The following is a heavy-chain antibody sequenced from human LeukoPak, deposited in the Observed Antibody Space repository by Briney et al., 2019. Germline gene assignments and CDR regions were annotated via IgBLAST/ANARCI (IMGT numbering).Heavy chain of an antibody. J-gene: IGHJ4*02. CDR1: GGTFISYA. CDR3: ARAADYYDSSGYYGY. V-gene: IGHV1-69*01. CDR2: IIPIFGTA. D-gene: IGHD3-22*01. Sequence: SVKVSCKASGGTFISYAISWVRQAPGQGLEWMGGIIPIFGTANYAQKFQGRVTITADESTSTAYMELSSLRSEDTAVYYCARAADYYDSSGYYGYWGQGTLVTVSS.